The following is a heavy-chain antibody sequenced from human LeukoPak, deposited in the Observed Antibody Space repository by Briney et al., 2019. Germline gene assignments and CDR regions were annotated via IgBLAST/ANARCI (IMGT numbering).Heavy chain of an antibody. CDR3: AKDREGGL. D-gene: IGHD3-16*01. Sequence: GGSLRLSCAASGFTFSSYWMTWVRQAPGKGLEWVANINQNGSMKYYVDSVKGRFTISRDNSKNTLYLQMNSLRAEDTAMYYCAKDREGGLWGQGTLVTVSS. J-gene: IGHJ4*02. CDR1: GFTFSSYW. CDR2: INQNGSMK. V-gene: IGHV3-7*03.